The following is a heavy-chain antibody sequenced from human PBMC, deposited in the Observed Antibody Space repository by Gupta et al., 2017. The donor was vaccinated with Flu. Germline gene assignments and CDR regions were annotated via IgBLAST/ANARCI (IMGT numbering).Heavy chain of an antibody. Sequence: QVQLVESGGGVVQPGRSLRLSCAASGFTFSSYAMHWVRQAPGKGLEWVAVISYDGSNKYYADSVKGRFTISRDNSKNTLYLQMNSLRAEDTAVYYCARDGYCSITSCFRGSWFDPWGQGTLVTVSS. CDR2: ISYDGSNK. D-gene: IGHD2-2*03. J-gene: IGHJ5*02. V-gene: IGHV3-30-3*01. CDR1: GFTFSSYA. CDR3: ARDGYCSITSCFRGSWFDP.